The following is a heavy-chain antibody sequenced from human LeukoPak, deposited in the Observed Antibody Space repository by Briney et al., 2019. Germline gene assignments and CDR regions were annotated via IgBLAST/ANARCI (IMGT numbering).Heavy chain of an antibody. CDR3: AKEPVYYYDSSGYYAHFDY. V-gene: IGHV3-23*01. CDR2: ISGSGGST. Sequence: PGGSLRLSCAASGFTFSSYAMSWVRQAPRKGLEWVSAISGSGGSTYYADSVKGRFTISRDNSKNTLYLQMNSLRAEDTAVYYCAKEPVYYYDSSGYYAHFDYWGQGTLVTVSS. CDR1: GFTFSSYA. D-gene: IGHD3-22*01. J-gene: IGHJ4*02.